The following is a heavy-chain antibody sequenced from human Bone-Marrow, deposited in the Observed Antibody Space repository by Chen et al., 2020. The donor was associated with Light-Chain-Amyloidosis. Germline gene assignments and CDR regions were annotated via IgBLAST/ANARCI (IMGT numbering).Heavy chain of an antibody. CDR3: TRRVRLRTTAGGCPGGRPVDY. V-gene: IGHV3-49*04. CDR1: GFTFGDYA. CDR2: IRSKAYGGTA. D-gene: IGHD5-12*01. J-gene: IGHJ4*02. Sequence: DVQLVESGGGLVQPGRSLRLSCTASGFTFGDYALNWVRQAPGKRLEWVGFIRSKAYGGTAEYAASVKGRFTISRDDSKSIADLQMNSLQTDDTAVYFCTRRVRLRTTAGGCPGGRPVDYWGQGTLVTVSS.